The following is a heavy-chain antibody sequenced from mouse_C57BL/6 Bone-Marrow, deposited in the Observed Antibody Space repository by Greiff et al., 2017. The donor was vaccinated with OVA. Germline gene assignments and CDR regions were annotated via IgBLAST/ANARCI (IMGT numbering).Heavy chain of an antibody. CDR1: GYTFTSYG. D-gene: IGHD1-1*01. J-gene: IGHJ2*01. CDR2: IYPRSGNT. Sequence: QVQLQQSGAELARPGASVKLSCKASGYTFTSYGISWVKQRTGQGLEWIGEIYPRSGNTYYNEKFKGKATLTADKSSSTAYMELRSLTSEDSAVYFCARSHYSGSSYGFDYWGQGTTLTVSS. V-gene: IGHV1-81*01. CDR3: ARSHYSGSSYGFDY.